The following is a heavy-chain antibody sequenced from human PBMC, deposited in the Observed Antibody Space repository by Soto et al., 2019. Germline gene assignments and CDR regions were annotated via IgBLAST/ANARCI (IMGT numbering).Heavy chain of an antibody. D-gene: IGHD3-16*01. CDR2: ISGSGGSS. Sequence: EVQLLESGGGLVQPGGSLRLSCAASGFPFSLYAMSWVRQAPGKGLEWVSIISGSGGSSNYADSVKGRFTISRDNSKNTLYLQMNSLRAEDTAVYYCAKEEGGLGMGVWGQGTTVTVSS. CDR3: AKEEGGLGMGV. J-gene: IGHJ6*02. CDR1: GFPFSLYA. V-gene: IGHV3-23*01.